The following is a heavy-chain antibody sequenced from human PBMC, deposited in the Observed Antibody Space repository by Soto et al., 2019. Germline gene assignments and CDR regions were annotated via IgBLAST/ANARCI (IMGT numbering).Heavy chain of an antibody. J-gene: IGHJ6*02. CDR2: IKGDGSST. CDR3: ARGIRNYYGVDV. Sequence: EVQLVESGGGLVQPGGSLRLSCAGSGFTFSTYWMHWVRQAPGTGLEWVSRIKGDGSSTSYADSVKGRFITSRDNAKNTVYLQMNSLGAEDTAVYWCARGIRNYYGVDVWGQGTTVTVSS. V-gene: IGHV3-74*01. CDR1: GFTFSTYW.